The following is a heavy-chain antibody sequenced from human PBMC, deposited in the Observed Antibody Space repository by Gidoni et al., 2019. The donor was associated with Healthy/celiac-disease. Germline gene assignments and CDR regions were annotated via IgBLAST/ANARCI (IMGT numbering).Heavy chain of an antibody. CDR2: IFSHDEK. CDR3: ARMGRIAAAGTWEYYYYGMDV. Sequence: QVTLKESGPVLVKPTETLTLTCTVSGFSLSNARMDVSWIRQPPGKALEWLAHIFSHDEKSYSTSLKSRLTISKDTSKSQVVLTMTNMDPVDTATYYCARMGRIAAAGTWEYYYYGMDVWGQGTTVTVSS. D-gene: IGHD6-13*01. J-gene: IGHJ6*02. CDR1: GFSLSNARMD. V-gene: IGHV2-26*01.